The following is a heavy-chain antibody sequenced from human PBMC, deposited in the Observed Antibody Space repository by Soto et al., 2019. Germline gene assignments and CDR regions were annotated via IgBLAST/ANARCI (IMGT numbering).Heavy chain of an antibody. CDR1: GGSISSSSYY. D-gene: IGHD5-12*01. V-gene: IGHV4-39*01. CDR2: IYYSGST. J-gene: IGHJ4*02. Sequence: SETLSLTCTVSGGSISSSSYYWGWIRQPPGKGMERIGSIYYSGSTYYNPSLKSRFTISVDTSKNQFSLKLSSVTAADTAVYYCARSDIVATITAFDYWGQGTLVTVSS. CDR3: ARSDIVATITAFDY.